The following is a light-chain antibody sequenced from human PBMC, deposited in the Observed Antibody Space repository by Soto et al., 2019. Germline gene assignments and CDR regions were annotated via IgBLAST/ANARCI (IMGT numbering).Light chain of an antibody. J-gene: IGKJ1*01. V-gene: IGKV1-5*01. Sequence: DIQMTQFPSTLFASVGDRVTITCRASQSISRWLAWYQQKPGKAPKLLIYDASNLEKGVPSRFSGRGSGTEFTLTISSLQPDDFATYFCQQYNSYSPETFGQGTKVEIK. CDR1: QSISRW. CDR2: DAS. CDR3: QQYNSYSPET.